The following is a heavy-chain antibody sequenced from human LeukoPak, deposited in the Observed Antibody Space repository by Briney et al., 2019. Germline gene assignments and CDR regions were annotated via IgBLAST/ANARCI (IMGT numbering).Heavy chain of an antibody. D-gene: IGHD6-13*01. CDR3: AVAAAGDSFDY. CDR1: GGSISSSSYY. Sequence: SETLSLTCTVPGGSISSSSYYWGWIRQPPGKGLEWIGSIYYSGSTYYNPSLKSRVTISVDTSKNQFSLKLSSVTAADTAVYYCAVAAAGDSFDYWGQGTLVTVSS. J-gene: IGHJ4*02. CDR2: IYYSGST. V-gene: IGHV4-39*01.